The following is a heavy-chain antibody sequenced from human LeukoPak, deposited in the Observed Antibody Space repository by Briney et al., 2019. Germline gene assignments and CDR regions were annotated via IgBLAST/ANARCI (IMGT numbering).Heavy chain of an antibody. J-gene: IGHJ4*02. CDR2: ISSSNYYI. V-gene: IGHV3-21*01. D-gene: IGHD1-26*01. Sequence: PGGSLRLSRAASGFTFSSYTINWVRQAPGKGLEWVSSISSSNYYIYYADSVKGRFTISRDNAKSSLYLQMNSLRAEDTAVYYCAREPESGSYAPRSDYWGQGTLVTVSS. CDR3: AREPESGSYAPRSDY. CDR1: GFTFSSYT.